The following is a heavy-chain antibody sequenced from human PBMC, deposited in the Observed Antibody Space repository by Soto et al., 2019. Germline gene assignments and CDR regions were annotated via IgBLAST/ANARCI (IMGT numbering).Heavy chain of an antibody. CDR3: AREENCRGGTCYSEYFHH. D-gene: IGHD2-15*01. Sequence: QVQLVQSGAEVKKPGASVKVSGKTSGYIFTAYSMHWVRQAPGQGLEWMGVVNPSGGSAHYAQSFEGRVTLTRDTSTSTFYMELSSLRSEDTAVYYCAREENCRGGTCYSEYFHHWGQGTLVTDSS. CDR2: VNPSGGSA. J-gene: IGHJ1*01. CDR1: GYIFTAYS. V-gene: IGHV1-46*01.